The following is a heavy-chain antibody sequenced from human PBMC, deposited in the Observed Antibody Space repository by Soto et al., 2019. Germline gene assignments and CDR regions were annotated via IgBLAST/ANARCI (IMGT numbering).Heavy chain of an antibody. CDR1: GGSISSYY. CDR2: IYYSGST. J-gene: IGHJ5*02. Sequence: SETLSLTCTVSGGSISSYYWSWIRQPPGKGLEWIGYIYYSGSTNYNPSLKSRVTISVDTSKNQFSLKLSSVTAADTAVYYCARVKVRFGVVRFDPWGQGTLVTVSS. V-gene: IGHV4-59*01. CDR3: ARVKVRFGVVRFDP. D-gene: IGHD3-3*01.